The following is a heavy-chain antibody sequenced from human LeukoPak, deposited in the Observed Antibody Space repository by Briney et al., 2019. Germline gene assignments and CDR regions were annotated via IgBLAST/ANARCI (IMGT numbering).Heavy chain of an antibody. J-gene: IGHJ4*02. V-gene: IGHV3-7*01. D-gene: IGHD2-15*01. CDR2: IKQDGSEK. Sequence: GGSLRLSCAASGFTFRSYALSWVRQAPGKGLEWVANIKQDGSEKYYVDSVKGRFTISRDNAKNSLYLQMNSLRAEDTAVYYCARDTCSGGSCYFDYWGQGTLVTVSS. CDR3: ARDTCSGGSCYFDY. CDR1: GFTFRSYA.